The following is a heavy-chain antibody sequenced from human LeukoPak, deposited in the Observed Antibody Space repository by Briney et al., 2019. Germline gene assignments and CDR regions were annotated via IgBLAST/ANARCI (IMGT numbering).Heavy chain of an antibody. CDR2: ISSSGSTI. V-gene: IGHV3-48*03. D-gene: IGHD2-15*01. CDR3: ARGGGWPNRFDP. Sequence: GGSLRPSCAASGFTFSSYEMNWVRQAPGKGLEWVSYISSSGSTIYYADSVKGRFTISRDNAKNSLYLQMNSLRAEDTAVYYCARGGGWPNRFDPWGQGTLVTVSS. CDR1: GFTFSSYE. J-gene: IGHJ5*02.